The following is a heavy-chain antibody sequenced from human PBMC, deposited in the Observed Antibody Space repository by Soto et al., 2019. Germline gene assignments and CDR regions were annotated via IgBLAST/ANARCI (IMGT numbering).Heavy chain of an antibody. CDR1: GGPITNYY. CDR2: IYYSGST. CDR3: ARDRGYSNWYDP. V-gene: IGHV4-59*01. D-gene: IGHD5-18*01. J-gene: IGHJ5*02. Sequence: PSETLSLTCTVSGGPITNYYWSWLRQPPGKGLEWIGYIYYSGSTNYNPSLTSRVTISVDGSKNQFSLKPNSVTAADTAIYYCARDRGYSNWYDPWGQG.